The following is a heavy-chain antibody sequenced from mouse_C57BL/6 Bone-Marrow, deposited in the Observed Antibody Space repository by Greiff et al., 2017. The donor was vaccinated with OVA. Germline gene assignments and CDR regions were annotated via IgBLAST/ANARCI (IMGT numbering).Heavy chain of an antibody. J-gene: IGHJ4*01. CDR3: ARSGGYYAMDY. V-gene: IGHV1-85*01. Sequence: QVQLQQSGPELVKPGASVKLSCKASGYTFTSYDINWVKQRPGQGLEWIGWIYPRAGSTKYNEKFTGKATLPVDTSSSTAYMELHSLTSEDSAVYFCARSGGYYAMDYWGQGTSVTVSS. CDR1: GYTFTSYD. D-gene: IGHD3-1*01. CDR2: IYPRAGST.